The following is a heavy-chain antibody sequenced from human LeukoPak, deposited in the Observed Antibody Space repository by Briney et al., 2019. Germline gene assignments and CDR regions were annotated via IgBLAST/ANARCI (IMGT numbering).Heavy chain of an antibody. CDR2: ISAYNGNT. Sequence: ASVKVSCKASGYTFTSYGISWVRQAPGQGLEWMGWISAYNGNTNYAQKLQGRVTMTTDTSTSTAYMELRSLRSDDTAVYYCARERGYSGYDYVEGGYYFDYWGQGTLVTVSS. CDR1: GYTFTSYG. D-gene: IGHD5-12*01. V-gene: IGHV1-18*01. CDR3: ARERGYSGYDYVEGGYYFDY. J-gene: IGHJ4*02.